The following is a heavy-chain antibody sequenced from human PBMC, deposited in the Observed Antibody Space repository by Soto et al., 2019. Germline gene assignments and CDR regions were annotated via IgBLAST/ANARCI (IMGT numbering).Heavy chain of an antibody. V-gene: IGHV4-4*07. D-gene: IGHD6-19*01. CDR2: IYNSGSS. CDR3: AKVGMVGTVLGSWFDP. Sequence: XGILSLTCTVSGDSFSKYDWTWIRQPAGKGLEWIGRIYNSGSSNYNPSLKSRVTISVDTSKNQFSLRLSSVTAADTAVYYCAKVGMVGTVLGSWFDPWGQGTLVTVSS. CDR1: GDSFSKYD. J-gene: IGHJ5*02.